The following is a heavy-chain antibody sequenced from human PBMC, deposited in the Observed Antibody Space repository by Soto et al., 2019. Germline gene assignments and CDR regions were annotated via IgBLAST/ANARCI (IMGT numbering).Heavy chain of an antibody. J-gene: IGHJ4*02. Sequence: QTGGSLRLSCTASGFTFNTHWMHWVRQAPGKGLVWVSRIYFDGITTNYADSVKGRLTVSRDNAKNTVYLHVDTLRDEDTAVYYCARGGAMGVDYWGQGTLVTVSS. CDR2: IYFDGITT. V-gene: IGHV3-74*01. CDR1: GFTFNTHW. D-gene: IGHD1-26*01. CDR3: ARGGAMGVDY.